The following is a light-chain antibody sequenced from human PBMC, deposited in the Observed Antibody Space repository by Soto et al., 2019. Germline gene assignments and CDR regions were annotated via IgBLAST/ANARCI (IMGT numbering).Light chain of an antibody. CDR3: CSYAGSSTYV. Sequence: QSALTQPASVSGSPGQSITISCTGTSSDVGSYNLVSWYQQHPGKAPKLMIYEVSKRPSGVSNRFSGSKSGTTASLTISGLQAEDEADYYCCSYAGSSTYVFGTGTKLTV. CDR1: SSDVGSYNL. J-gene: IGLJ1*01. V-gene: IGLV2-23*02. CDR2: EVS.